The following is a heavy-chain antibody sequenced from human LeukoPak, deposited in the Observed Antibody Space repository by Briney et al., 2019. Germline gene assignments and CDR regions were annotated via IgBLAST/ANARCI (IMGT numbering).Heavy chain of an antibody. CDR3: ARSPNCGGECS. J-gene: IGHJ5*02. D-gene: IGHD2-21*01. V-gene: IGHV3-23*01. CDR1: GFTFSSYA. Sequence: GGSLRLSCAASGFTFSSYAMSWVRQAPGKGLQWVSTIIDSGATTTYADSVKGRFTISRDNSKNTLYLQMNSLRAEDTAVYYSARSPNCGGECSWGQGTLVTVSS. CDR2: IIDSGATT.